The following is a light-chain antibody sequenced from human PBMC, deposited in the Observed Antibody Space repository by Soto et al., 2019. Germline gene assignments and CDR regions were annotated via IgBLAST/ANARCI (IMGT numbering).Light chain of an antibody. CDR2: DVT. J-gene: IGLJ2*01. Sequence: QSALTQPASVSGSPGQSITISCTGTSSDVGGYNYVSWYQQHPGKAPKLMIYDVTNRPSGVSNRFSGSKSGNTASLTISGLQAEDEADYYCSSYTSSDSVLFGRGTKVTVL. CDR1: SSDVGGYNY. CDR3: SSYTSSDSVL. V-gene: IGLV2-14*01.